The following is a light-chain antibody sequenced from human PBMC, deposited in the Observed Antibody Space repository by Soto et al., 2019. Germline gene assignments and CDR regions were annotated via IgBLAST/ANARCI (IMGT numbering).Light chain of an antibody. CDR1: QSISSW. V-gene: IGKV1-5*01. CDR3: QQYNNFWT. Sequence: DIQMTQSPSALSASVGDRVTITCRASQSISSWLAWYQQKPGKAPRLLIYDGSHLERGVPSKFSGSGSRTEFTLTISDLQPDDLATYYCQQYNNFWTFGPGTKVEI. CDR2: DGS. J-gene: IGKJ1*01.